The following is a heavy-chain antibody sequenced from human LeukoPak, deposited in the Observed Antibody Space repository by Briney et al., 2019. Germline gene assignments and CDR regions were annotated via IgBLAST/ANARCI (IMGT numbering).Heavy chain of an antibody. D-gene: IGHD2/OR15-2a*01. CDR3: AKDYFGSLEY. CDR2: IKSDGGT. Sequence: GGSLRLSCAASGFAFSVSWMHWVRQAPGMGLVWVSVIKSDGGTAYADSVKGRFTISRDNAKNTVYLQMNSLRDEDTAVYYCAKDYFGSLEYWGQGILVTVSS. V-gene: IGHV3-74*03. J-gene: IGHJ4*02. CDR1: GFAFSVSW.